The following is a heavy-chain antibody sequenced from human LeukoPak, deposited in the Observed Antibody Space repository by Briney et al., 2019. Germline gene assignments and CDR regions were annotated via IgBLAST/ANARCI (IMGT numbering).Heavy chain of an antibody. CDR3: ARGARWYDY. D-gene: IGHD4-23*01. CDR2: IYYSGST. Sequence: SETLSLTCTVSDGSISNYYWSWIRHPPGKGLEWIGFIYYSGSTNYNPSLTSRVTISVDTSKNQFSLKLSSVTAADTAVYYCARGARWYDYWGQGTLVTVSS. J-gene: IGHJ4*02. CDR1: DGSISNYY. V-gene: IGHV4-59*01.